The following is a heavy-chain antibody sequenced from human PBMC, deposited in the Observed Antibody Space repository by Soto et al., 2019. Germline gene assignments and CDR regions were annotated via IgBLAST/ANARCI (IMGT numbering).Heavy chain of an antibody. CDR1: GGSISSGGYS. CDR3: ARRYYDDSGTYYISWFDP. Sequence: PSETLSLTCAVSGGSISSGGYSWSWIRQPPGKGLEWIGYIYHNGSTYYNPSLKSRVTISVDTSKNQFSLKLTSVTAADTAVYYCARRYYDDSGTYYISWFDPWGQGTLVTVSS. D-gene: IGHD3-22*01. J-gene: IGHJ5*02. V-gene: IGHV4-30-2*05. CDR2: IYHNGST.